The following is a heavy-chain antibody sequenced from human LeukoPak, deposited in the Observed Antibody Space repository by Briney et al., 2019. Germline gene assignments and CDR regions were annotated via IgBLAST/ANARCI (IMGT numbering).Heavy chain of an antibody. CDR3: AREDNLGSGSSPNDY. D-gene: IGHD6-19*01. CDR1: GYTFTGYY. V-gene: IGHV1-2*06. Sequence: ASVKVSCKATGYTFTGYYMDWVRQAPGQGLEWMGRINPNSGGTNYAQKFQGRVTMTRDTSISTAYMELSRLRSDDTAVYYCAREDNLGSGSSPNDYWGQGTLVIVSS. J-gene: IGHJ4*02. CDR2: INPNSGGT.